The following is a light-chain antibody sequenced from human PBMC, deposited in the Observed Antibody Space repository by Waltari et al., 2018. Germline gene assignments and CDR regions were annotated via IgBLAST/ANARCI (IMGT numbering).Light chain of an antibody. CDR1: SSNFGAGYD. Sequence: QSVLTQPPSMSGAPGQKVTIPCTGGSSNFGAGYDVHWYQQFPGTAPKLLIFGNTNRHSGVPGRFSGSRSGTSASLAIAGLQSEDEAVYYCQSFDSSLSASVFGGGTKLTVL. J-gene: IGLJ3*02. CDR3: QSFDSSLSASV. CDR2: GNT. V-gene: IGLV1-40*01.